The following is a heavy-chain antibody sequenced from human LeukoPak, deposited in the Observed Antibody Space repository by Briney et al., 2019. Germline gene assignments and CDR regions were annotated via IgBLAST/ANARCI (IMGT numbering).Heavy chain of an antibody. CDR1: GGSISSYY. CDR3: AVGVPAAILGY. J-gene: IGHJ4*02. CDR2: IYYSGST. D-gene: IGHD2-2*01. V-gene: IGHV4-59*01. Sequence: SKTLSLTCTVSGGSISSYYWSWIRQPPGKGLEWIGYIYYSGSTNYNPSLKSRVTISVDTSKNQFSLKLSSVTAADTAVYYCAVGVPAAILGYWGQGTLVTVSS.